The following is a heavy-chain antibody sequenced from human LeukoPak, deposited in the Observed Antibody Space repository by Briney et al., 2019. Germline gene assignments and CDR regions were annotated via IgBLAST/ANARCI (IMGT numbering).Heavy chain of an antibody. J-gene: IGHJ4*02. Sequence: GRSLRLPCAASGFTFSSYAMHWVRQAPGKGLEWVAVISYDGSNKYYADSVKGRFTISRDNSKNTLYLQTNSLRAEDTAVYYCARDAAGVVVQSVYFDYWGQGTLVTVSS. V-gene: IGHV3-30-3*01. CDR3: ARDAAGVVVQSVYFDY. CDR2: ISYDGSNK. D-gene: IGHD2-2*01. CDR1: GFTFSSYA.